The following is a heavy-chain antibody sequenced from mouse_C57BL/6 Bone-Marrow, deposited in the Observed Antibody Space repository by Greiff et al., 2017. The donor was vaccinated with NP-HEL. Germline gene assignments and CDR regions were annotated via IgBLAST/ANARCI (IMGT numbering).Heavy chain of an antibody. CDR3: ASWSTTVVAPYYAMDY. CDR2: ILPGSGST. D-gene: IGHD1-1*01. Sequence: VQRVESGAELMKPGASVKLSCKATGYTFTGYWIEWVKQRPGHGLEWIGEILPGSGSTNYNEKFKGKATFTADTSSNTAYMQLSSLTTEDSAIYYCASWSTTVVAPYYAMDYWGQGTSVTVSS. J-gene: IGHJ4*01. CDR1: GYTFTGYW. V-gene: IGHV1-9*01.